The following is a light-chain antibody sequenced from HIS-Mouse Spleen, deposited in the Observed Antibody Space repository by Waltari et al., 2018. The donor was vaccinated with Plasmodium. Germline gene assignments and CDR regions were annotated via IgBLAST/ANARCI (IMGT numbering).Light chain of an antibody. J-gene: IGKJ1*01. CDR3: QQSYSTWT. CDR2: AAS. CDR1: QSISSY. Sequence: DIQMTQSPSSLSASVRDRVTINCRASQSISSYLNWYQQKPGKAPKLLIYAASSLQSGVPSRFSGSGSGTDFTLTISSLQPEDFATYYCQQSYSTWTFGQGTKVEIK. V-gene: IGKV1-39*01.